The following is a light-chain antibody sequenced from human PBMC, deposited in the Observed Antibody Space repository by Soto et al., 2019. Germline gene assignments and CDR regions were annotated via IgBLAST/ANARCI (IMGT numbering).Light chain of an antibody. V-gene: IGKV3-20*01. CDR2: GAS. J-gene: IGKJ4*01. CDR3: QRYGTSLPLT. Sequence: EIVLTQSPGTLSLSPGDRATLSCRASQSVSSNYLAWYQQKPGQAPRLLIYGASSRATGIPDRFSGSGSGTDFTLTISRLEPEDFAVYYCQRYGTSLPLTFGGGTKVE. CDR1: QSVSSNY.